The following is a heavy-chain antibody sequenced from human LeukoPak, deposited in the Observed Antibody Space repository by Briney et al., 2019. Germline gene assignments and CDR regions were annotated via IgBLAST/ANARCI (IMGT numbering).Heavy chain of an antibody. J-gene: IGHJ4*02. Sequence: SVKVSCKASGGTFSSYAISCVRQAPGQGLEWMGRIIPIFGTANYAQKFQGRVTITTDESTSTAYMELSSLRSEDTAVYYCARDYYDSSGYYLIFDYWGQGTLVTVSS. CDR1: GGTFSSYA. D-gene: IGHD3-22*01. CDR3: ARDYYDSSGYYLIFDY. CDR2: IIPIFGTA. V-gene: IGHV1-69*05.